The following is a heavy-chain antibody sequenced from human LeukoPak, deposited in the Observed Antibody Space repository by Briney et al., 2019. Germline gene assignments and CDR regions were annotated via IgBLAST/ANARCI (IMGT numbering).Heavy chain of an antibody. D-gene: IGHD3-3*02. Sequence: ASVRVSCKASGYTFTGYYVHWLRQAPGQGITWMGWINPNSGGTDYAQQYQGRVTLTRDTSISTAYMELSSLTSDDSAVYDCARAFFNSGFDYWGQGTLVTVSS. CDR2: INPNSGGT. CDR1: GYTFTGYY. J-gene: IGHJ4*02. CDR3: ARAFFNSGFDY. V-gene: IGHV1-2*02.